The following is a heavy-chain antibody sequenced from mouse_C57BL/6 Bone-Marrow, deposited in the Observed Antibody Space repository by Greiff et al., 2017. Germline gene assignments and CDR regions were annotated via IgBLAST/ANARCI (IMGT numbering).Heavy chain of an antibody. CDR2: IYPRDGST. Sequence: VQLQQSDAELVKPGASVKISCKVSGYTFTDHTIHWLKQRPEQGLEWIGYIYPRDGSTKYNEQFKGKATLTADKSSCTAYMQLNSMTSEDSAVYFCARSNRNYILYAMDYWGQGTSVTVSS. CDR3: ARSNRNYILYAMDY. D-gene: IGHD2-1*01. V-gene: IGHV1-78*01. CDR1: GYTFTDHT. J-gene: IGHJ4*01.